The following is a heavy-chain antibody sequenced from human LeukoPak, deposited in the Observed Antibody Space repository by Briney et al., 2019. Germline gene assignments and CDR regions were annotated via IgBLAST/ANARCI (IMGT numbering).Heavy chain of an antibody. CDR3: ARDRSGYDSHFDY. CDR1: GFTFSSYA. J-gene: IGHJ4*02. V-gene: IGHV3-30-3*01. D-gene: IGHD5-12*01. Sequence: PGGSLRLSCAASGFTFSSYAMHWVRQAPGKGLEWVAVISHDGSNKYYADSVKGRFTISRDNSKNTLYLQMNSLRAEDTAVYYCARDRSGYDSHFDYWGQGTLVTVSS. CDR2: ISHDGSNK.